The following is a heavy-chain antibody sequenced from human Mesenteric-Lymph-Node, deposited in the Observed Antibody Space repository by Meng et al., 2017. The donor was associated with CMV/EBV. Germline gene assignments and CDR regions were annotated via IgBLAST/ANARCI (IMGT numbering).Heavy chain of an antibody. CDR3: ARDRLAYYDSRGPTRAYAMDV. CDR2: ISSGSHFI. D-gene: IGHD3-22*01. J-gene: IGHJ6*02. Sequence: GVSLKISCAASGFTFTSHTINWVRQAPGKGLEWVSSISSGSHFIYYADSVKGRFTVSRDNAKSSLYLQMNSLRAEDTAVYYCARDRLAYYDSRGPTRAYAMDVWGQGTTVTVSS. V-gene: IGHV3-21*01. CDR1: GFTFTSHT.